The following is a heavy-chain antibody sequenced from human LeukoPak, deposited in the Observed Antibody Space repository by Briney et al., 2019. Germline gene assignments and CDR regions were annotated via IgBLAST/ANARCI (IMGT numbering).Heavy chain of an antibody. V-gene: IGHV3-23*01. CDR2: ITGSSTWT. CDR3: ARELVSLGTGYFDL. CDR1: RFTFRTYG. Sequence: PGGSLRLSCEASRFTFRTYGMTWVRQAPGKGLEWVSGITGSSTWTYYADSVKGRFTISIDNSKNTLHLQMDSLRAEDTAIYYCARELVSLGTGYFDLWGRGTLVTVSS. J-gene: IGHJ2*01. D-gene: IGHD7-27*01.